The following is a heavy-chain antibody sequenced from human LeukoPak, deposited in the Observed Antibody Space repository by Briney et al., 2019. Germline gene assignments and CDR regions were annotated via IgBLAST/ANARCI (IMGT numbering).Heavy chain of an antibody. V-gene: IGHV3-7*04. J-gene: IGHJ4*02. CDR1: GFTFSSYW. CDR3: ARDRSGYPFDY. CDR2: IKQEGSEE. D-gene: IGHD5-12*01. Sequence: PGGSLRLSCAASGFTFSSYWMSWVRQAPGKGLEWVANIKQEGSEEYYADSVTGRFTISRDNAKNPLYLQMNSLRAEDTAVYYCARDRSGYPFDYWGQGTLVTVSS.